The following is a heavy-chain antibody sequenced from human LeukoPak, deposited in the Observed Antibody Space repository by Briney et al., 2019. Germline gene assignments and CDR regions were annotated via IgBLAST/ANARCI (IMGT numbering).Heavy chain of an antibody. V-gene: IGHV4-39*01. Sequence: SETLSLTCTVSGGSISSSSYYWGWIRQPPGKGLEWIGSIYYSGSTYYNPSPKSRVTISVDTSKNQFSLKLSSVTAADTAVYYCATTPSLNTAMVNVDYWGQGTLVTVSS. CDR3: ATTPSLNTAMVNVDY. CDR1: GGSISSSSYY. J-gene: IGHJ4*02. D-gene: IGHD5-18*01. CDR2: IYYSGST.